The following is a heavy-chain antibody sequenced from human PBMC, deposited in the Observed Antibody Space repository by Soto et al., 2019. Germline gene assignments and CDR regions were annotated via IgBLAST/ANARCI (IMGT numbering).Heavy chain of an antibody. Sequence: ASVKVSCKASGYTFTGYYMHWVRQAPGQGLEWMGWINPNSGGTNYAQKFQGWVTMTRDTSISTAYMELSRLRSDDTAVYYCGRALIVGATGGADAFDIWGQGTMVTVSS. J-gene: IGHJ3*02. CDR2: INPNSGGT. CDR1: GYTFTGYY. CDR3: GRALIVGATGGADAFDI. D-gene: IGHD1-26*01. V-gene: IGHV1-2*04.